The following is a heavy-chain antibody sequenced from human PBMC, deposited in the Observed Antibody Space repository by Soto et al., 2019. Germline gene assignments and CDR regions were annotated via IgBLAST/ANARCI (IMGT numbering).Heavy chain of an antibody. CDR3: ARKPRLAAAEFEY. D-gene: IGHD6-13*01. Sequence: QVQLQESGPRLVKPSDTLSLTCAVSDYSISSDSNLWGWIRQPPGKGLEWIGYIHSGGSTYYNPSLKRRVRMSVDTAKHQFSLKLTSVTAVDTAVYYCARKPRLAAAEFEYWGQGVLVTVSS. CDR2: IHSGGST. CDR1: DYSISSDSNL. V-gene: IGHV4-28*01. J-gene: IGHJ4*02.